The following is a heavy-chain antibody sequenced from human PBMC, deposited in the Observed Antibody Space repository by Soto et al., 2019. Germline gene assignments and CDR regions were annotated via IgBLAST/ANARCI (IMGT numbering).Heavy chain of an antibody. J-gene: IGHJ4*02. V-gene: IGHV4-39*01. CDR3: ARLGWGNGDSDY. Sequence: QLQLQESGPGLVKSSETLSLTCTVSGGSISKSNYFWGWIRQAPGKGLEWIASSLYSGTTSYNSSLKSRVAISVDTSKNQFSLELNSVTAADTAVYYCARLGWGNGDSDYWGQGTLVTVSS. CDR1: GGSISKSNYF. CDR2: SLYSGTT. D-gene: IGHD2-21*01.